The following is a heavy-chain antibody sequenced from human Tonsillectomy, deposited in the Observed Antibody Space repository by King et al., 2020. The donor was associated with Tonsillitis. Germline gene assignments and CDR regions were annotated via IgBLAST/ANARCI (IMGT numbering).Heavy chain of an antibody. Sequence: VQLQQWGAGLLKPSETLSLTCAVYGGSFSGYYWSWIRQPPGKGLEWIGEIIHSGSTNYNPSLKSRVTISVDTSKNQFSLKLSSVTAADTAVYYCARGGGDFWSGYYANYYYYYMDVWGKGTTVTVSS. CDR3: ARGGGDFWSGYYANYYYYYMDV. V-gene: IGHV4-34*12. D-gene: IGHD3-3*01. CDR1: GGSFSGYY. J-gene: IGHJ6*03. CDR2: IIHSGST.